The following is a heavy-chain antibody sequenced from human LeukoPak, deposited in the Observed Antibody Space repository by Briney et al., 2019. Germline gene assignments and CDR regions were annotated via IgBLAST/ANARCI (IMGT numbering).Heavy chain of an antibody. Sequence: GGSLRLSCAASGFTFSSYGMHWVRQAPGKGLEWVAFIRYDGSNKYYADSVKGRFTISRDDSKNTLYLQMNSLRAEDTAVYYCAKDPGVHFGWLLPYYYYYYMDVWGKGTTVTISS. CDR2: IRYDGSNK. CDR1: GFTFSSYG. V-gene: IGHV3-30*02. D-gene: IGHD3-9*01. CDR3: AKDPGVHFGWLLPYYYYYYMDV. J-gene: IGHJ6*03.